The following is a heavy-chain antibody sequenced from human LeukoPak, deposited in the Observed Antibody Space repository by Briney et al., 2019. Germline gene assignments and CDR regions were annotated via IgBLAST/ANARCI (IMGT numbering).Heavy chain of an antibody. CDR1: GFTFSSYG. CDR3: ARGRYTSGKYFDY. J-gene: IGHJ4*02. D-gene: IGHD5-18*01. Sequence: GGSLRLSCAASGFTFSSYGMHWVRQAPGKGLEWVAFIRYDGSNKYYADSVKGRFTISRDNSKNTLYLQMNSLRAEDTAVYYCARGRYTSGKYFDYWGQGTLVTVSS. V-gene: IGHV3-30*02. CDR2: IRYDGSNK.